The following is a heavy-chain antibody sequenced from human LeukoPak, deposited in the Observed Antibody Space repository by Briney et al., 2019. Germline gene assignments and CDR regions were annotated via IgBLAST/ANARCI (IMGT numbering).Heavy chain of an antibody. CDR1: GGTFSSYA. CDR3: ASRDCGGDCYFPVNYYGMDV. CDR2: IIPILGIA. J-gene: IGHJ6*02. D-gene: IGHD2-21*02. Sequence: SVKVSCKASGGTFSSYAISWVRQAPGQGLEWMGRIIPILGIANYAQKFQGRVTITADKSTSTAYMELSSLRSEDTAVYYCASRDCGGDCYFPVNYYGMDVWGQGTTVAVSS. V-gene: IGHV1-69*04.